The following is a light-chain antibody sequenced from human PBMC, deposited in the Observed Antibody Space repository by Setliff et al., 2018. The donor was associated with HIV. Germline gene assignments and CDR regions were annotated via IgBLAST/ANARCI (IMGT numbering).Light chain of an antibody. J-gene: IGLJ1*01. V-gene: IGLV2-14*03. CDR1: SSDVAGYNY. Sequence: QSALAQPASVSGSPGQSITISCTGTSSDVAGYNYVSWYQQHPGKAPKLMIYDVSDRPSGVSNRFSGSKSGNTASLTISGLQAEDEADYYCSSYTSSSTLVFGTGTKVTV. CDR3: SSYTSSSTLV. CDR2: DVS.